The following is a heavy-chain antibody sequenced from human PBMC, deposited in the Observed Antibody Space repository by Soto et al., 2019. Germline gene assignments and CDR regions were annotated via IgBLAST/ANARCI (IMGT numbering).Heavy chain of an antibody. V-gene: IGHV3-21*01. Sequence: EVQLVESGGGLVKPGGSLRLSCAASGFTFSSYSMNWVRQAPGKGLEWISSISSSSSYIYYADSVKGRFTISRDNAKNSLYLQMNSLRAEDTAVYYCARVGGYYYYYMDVWGKGTTVTVSS. J-gene: IGHJ6*03. CDR1: GFTFSSYS. D-gene: IGHD2-15*01. CDR3: ARVGGYYYYYMDV. CDR2: ISSSSSYI.